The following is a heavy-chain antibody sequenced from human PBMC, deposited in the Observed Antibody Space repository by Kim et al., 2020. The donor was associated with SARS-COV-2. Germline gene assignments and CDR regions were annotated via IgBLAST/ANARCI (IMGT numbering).Heavy chain of an antibody. CDR2: IKQDGSEK. Sequence: GGSLRLSCAASGFTFSSYWMSWVRQAPGKGLEWVANIKQDGSEKYYVDSVKGRFTISRDNAKNSLYLQMNSLRAEDTAVYYCARDWSVRGVKYYYGMDVWGQGTTVTVSS. J-gene: IGHJ6*02. CDR3: ARDWSVRGVKYYYGMDV. V-gene: IGHV3-7*01. D-gene: IGHD3-10*01. CDR1: GFTFSSYW.